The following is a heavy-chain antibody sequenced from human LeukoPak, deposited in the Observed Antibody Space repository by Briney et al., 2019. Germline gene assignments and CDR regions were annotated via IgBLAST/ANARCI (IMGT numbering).Heavy chain of an antibody. J-gene: IGHJ2*01. CDR3: ARVPYGGNSWYFDL. CDR1: GGSFSGYY. Sequence: SETLSLTCAVYGGSFSGYYWSWIRQPPGKGLEWIGEINHSGSTNYNPSLKSRVTISVDTSKNQFSLKLSSVTAADTAVYYCARVPYGGNSWYFDLWGRGTLVTVSS. D-gene: IGHD4-23*01. V-gene: IGHV4-34*01. CDR2: INHSGST.